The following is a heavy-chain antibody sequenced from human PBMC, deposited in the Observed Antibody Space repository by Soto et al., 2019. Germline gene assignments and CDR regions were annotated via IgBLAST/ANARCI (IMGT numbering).Heavy chain of an antibody. CDR3: TKVSSGWFDP. Sequence: QLQLHESGPGLVKPSETLSLTCTVSGGSISSSGFSRGWVRQPPGKGLEWIGCAYYSGNTYYNPSLKSRVTISVDTSGNQFSLRLNSVTAADTAVYYCTKVSSGWFDPWGQGTLVPVSS. D-gene: IGHD2-8*01. CDR2: AYYSGNT. CDR1: GGSISSSGFS. J-gene: IGHJ5*02. V-gene: IGHV4-39*01.